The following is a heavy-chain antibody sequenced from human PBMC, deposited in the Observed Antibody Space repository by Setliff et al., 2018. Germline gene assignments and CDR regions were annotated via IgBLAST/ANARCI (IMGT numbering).Heavy chain of an antibody. D-gene: IGHD3-22*01. CDR3: AKVSGYYYDSSGYYPDY. J-gene: IGHJ4*02. V-gene: IGHV3-23*01. Sequence: ETLSLSCAASGFTFSSYAMTWVRQAPGKGLECVSSISGSSSSTYYADSVKGRFTISRDNSEKTLYLQMNSLGAEDTAVYYCAKVSGYYYDSSGYYPDYWGRGTLVTVSS. CDR2: ISGSSSST. CDR1: GFTFSSYA.